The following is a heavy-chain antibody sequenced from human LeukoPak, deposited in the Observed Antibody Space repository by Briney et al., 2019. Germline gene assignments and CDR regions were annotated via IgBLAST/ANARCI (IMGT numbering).Heavy chain of an antibody. J-gene: IGHJ4*02. Sequence: ASVKVSCKASGYTFTSYDINWVRQATGQGLEWMGWMNHNSGNTGYAQKFQGGVTMTRNTSISTAYMELSSLRSEDTAVYYCARADSSSWSILDYWGQGTLVTVSS. D-gene: IGHD6-13*01. CDR1: GYTFTSYD. V-gene: IGHV1-8*01. CDR2: MNHNSGNT. CDR3: ARADSSSWSILDY.